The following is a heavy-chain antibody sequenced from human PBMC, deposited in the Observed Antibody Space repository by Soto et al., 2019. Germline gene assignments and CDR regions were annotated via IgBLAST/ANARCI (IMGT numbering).Heavy chain of an antibody. CDR1: GYTFTSYG. J-gene: IGHJ4*02. CDR2: ISAYNGNT. Sequence: ASVKVSCKASGYTFTSYGISWVRQAPGQGLEWMGWISAYNGNTNYAQKLQGRVTMTTDTSTSTAYMELRSLRSDDTAVYYCARDRLRGYDSSGFYSWGQGTPVTVSS. D-gene: IGHD3-22*01. V-gene: IGHV1-18*01. CDR3: ARDRLRGYDSSGFYS.